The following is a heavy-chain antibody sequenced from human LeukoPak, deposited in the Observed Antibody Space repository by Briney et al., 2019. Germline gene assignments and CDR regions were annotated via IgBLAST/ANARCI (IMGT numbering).Heavy chain of an antibody. CDR3: ARLEFEYGGNSGNFWWFDP. D-gene: IGHD4-23*01. J-gene: IGHJ5*02. V-gene: IGHV4-59*08. CDR1: GGSISSYY. CDR2: IYYSGST. Sequence: NTSETLSLTCTVSGGSISSYYWSWIRQPPGKGLEWIGYIYYSGSTNYNPSLKSRVTISVDTSKNQFSLKLSSVTAADTAVYYCARLEFEYGGNSGNFWWFDPWGQGTLVTVSS.